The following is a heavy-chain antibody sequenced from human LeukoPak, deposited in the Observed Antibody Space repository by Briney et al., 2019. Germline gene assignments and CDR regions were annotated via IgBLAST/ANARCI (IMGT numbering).Heavy chain of an antibody. Sequence: GASVKVSCKASGYTFTGYYMHWVRQAPGQGLEWMGWIDPNSGGTNYAQKFQGRVTMTRDTSISTAYMELSRLRSDDTAVYYCAVTYYDYVWGSYREYYFDYWGQGTLVTVSS. CDR2: IDPNSGGT. V-gene: IGHV1-2*02. J-gene: IGHJ4*02. D-gene: IGHD3-16*02. CDR1: GYTFTGYY. CDR3: AVTYYDYVWGSYREYYFDY.